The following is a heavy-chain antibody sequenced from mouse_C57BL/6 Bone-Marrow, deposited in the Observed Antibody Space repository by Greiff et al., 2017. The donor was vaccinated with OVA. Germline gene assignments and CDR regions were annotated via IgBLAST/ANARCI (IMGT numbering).Heavy chain of an antibody. V-gene: IGHV14-4*01. D-gene: IGHD2-3*01. J-gene: IGHJ1*03. CDR3: TRDGYYQGWYFDV. CDR2: IDPENGDT. Sequence: SGAELVRPGASVKLSCTASGFNIKDDYMHWVKQRPEQGLEWIGWIDPENGDTEYASKFQGKATITADTSSNTAYLQLSSLTSEDTAVYYCTRDGYYQGWYFDVWGTGTTVTVSS. CDR1: GFNIKDDY.